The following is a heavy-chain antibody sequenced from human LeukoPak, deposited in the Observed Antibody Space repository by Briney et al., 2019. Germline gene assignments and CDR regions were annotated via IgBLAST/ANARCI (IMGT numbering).Heavy chain of an antibody. J-gene: IGHJ4*02. CDR3: AIDYYDSSFDY. D-gene: IGHD3-22*01. V-gene: IGHV4-34*01. Sequence: SETLSLTCAVYGGSFSGYYWSWIRQPPGKGLEWIGEINHSGSTNYNPSLKSRVTISVDTSKNQFSLKLSSVTAADTVVYYCAIDYYDSSFDYWGQGTLATVSS. CDR2: INHSGST. CDR1: GGSFSGYY.